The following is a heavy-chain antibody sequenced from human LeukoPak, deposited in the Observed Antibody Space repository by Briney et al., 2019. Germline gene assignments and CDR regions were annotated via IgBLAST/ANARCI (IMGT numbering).Heavy chain of an antibody. CDR3: ARDLAVAGTPLGY. CDR1: VYTFTGYY. D-gene: IGHD6-19*01. J-gene: IGHJ4*02. Sequence: GASVKVSCKASVYTFTGYYLHWVRQAPGQGLQWMGWVNPNSGVTNYAQKFQGRVTMTRDTSISTGYMELRRLRYDDTAVYYCARDLAVAGTPLGYWGQGTLVTVSS. V-gene: IGHV1-2*02. CDR2: VNPNSGVT.